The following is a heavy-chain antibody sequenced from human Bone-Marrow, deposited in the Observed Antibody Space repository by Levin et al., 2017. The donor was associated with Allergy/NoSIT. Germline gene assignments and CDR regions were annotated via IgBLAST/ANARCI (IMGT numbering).Heavy chain of an antibody. D-gene: IGHD3-10*01. CDR1: FFLFSSPF. CDR3: VKGGALGSGELFRRFGAA. Sequence: GESLPLSFSSSFFLFSSPFLPFFLPFPFPGLAPFSAISSDGHSTYYEESVRGRFTISRDNLKNALYLQITSVKAEDAAVYYCVKGGALGSGELFRRFGAAWGQGPWSPSPQ. J-gene: IGHJ5*02. V-gene: IGHV3-64D*06. CDR2: ISSDGHST.